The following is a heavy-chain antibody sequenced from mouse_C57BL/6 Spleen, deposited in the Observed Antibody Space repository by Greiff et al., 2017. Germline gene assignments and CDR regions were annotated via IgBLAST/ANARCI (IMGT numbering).Heavy chain of an antibody. CDR3: ARWEYDYDGFAY. Sequence: EVQVVESEGGLVQPGSSMKLSCTASGFTFSDYYMAWVRQVPEKGLEWVANINYDGSSTYYLDSLKSRFIISRDNAKNILYLQMSSLKSEDTATYYCARWEYDYDGFAYWGQGTLVTVSA. D-gene: IGHD2-4*01. V-gene: IGHV5-16*01. CDR2: INYDGSST. J-gene: IGHJ3*01. CDR1: GFTFSDYY.